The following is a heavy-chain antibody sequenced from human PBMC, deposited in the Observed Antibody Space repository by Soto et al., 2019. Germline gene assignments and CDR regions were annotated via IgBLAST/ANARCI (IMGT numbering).Heavy chain of an antibody. V-gene: IGHV3-23*01. J-gene: IGHJ6*02. CDR2: ISGSGGNT. D-gene: IGHD7-27*01. Sequence: PGGSLRLSCAASGFTFSSYAMSWVRQAPGKGLEWVSAISGSGGNTYYADSVKDRFTISRDNSKNTLYLQMNSLRAEDTAVYYCAKGLSGAPYYGMDVWGQGTTVTVSS. CDR3: AKGLSGAPYYGMDV. CDR1: GFTFSSYA.